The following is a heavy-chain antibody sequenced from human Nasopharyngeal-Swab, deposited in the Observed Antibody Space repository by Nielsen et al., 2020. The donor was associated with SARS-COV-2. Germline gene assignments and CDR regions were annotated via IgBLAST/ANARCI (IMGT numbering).Heavy chain of an antibody. Sequence: VSVKVSCKASGYTFTSYGISWVRQAPGQGLEWMGWISAYNGNTNYAQKLQGRVTMTTDTSTSTAYMELRSLRSDDTAVYYCARHGEQQLDRNWFDPWGQGTLVTVSS. CDR1: GYTFTSYG. V-gene: IGHV1-18*01. J-gene: IGHJ5*02. CDR3: ARHGEQQLDRNWFDP. CDR2: ISAYNGNT. D-gene: IGHD6-13*01.